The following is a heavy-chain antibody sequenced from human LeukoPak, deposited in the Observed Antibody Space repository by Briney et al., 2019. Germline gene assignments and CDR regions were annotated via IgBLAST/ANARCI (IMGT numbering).Heavy chain of an antibody. CDR1: GGSISSSSYY. D-gene: IGHD4-17*01. V-gene: IGHV4-39*01. CDR3: ANYGGNGYYYYGMDV. CDR2: IYYSGST. J-gene: IGHJ6*02. Sequence: SETLSLTRTVSGGSISSSSYYWGWIRQPPGKGLEWIGSIYYSGSTYYNPSLKSRVTISVDTSKNQFSLKLSSVTAADTAVYYCANYGGNGYYYYGMDVWGQGTTVTVSS.